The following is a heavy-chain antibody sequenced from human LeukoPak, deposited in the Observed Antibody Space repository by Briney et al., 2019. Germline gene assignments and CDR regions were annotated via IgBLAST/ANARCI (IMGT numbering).Heavy chain of an antibody. CDR1: GGSVSSGRYY. Sequence: SETLSLTCTVSGGSVSSGRYYWSWIRQPPGKGLEWIGYIYYSGSTNYNPSLKSRVTISVDTSKNQFSLKLSSVTAADTAVYYCARGIVATISFDYWGQGTLVTVSS. V-gene: IGHV4-61*01. D-gene: IGHD5-12*01. CDR2: IYYSGST. J-gene: IGHJ4*02. CDR3: ARGIVATISFDY.